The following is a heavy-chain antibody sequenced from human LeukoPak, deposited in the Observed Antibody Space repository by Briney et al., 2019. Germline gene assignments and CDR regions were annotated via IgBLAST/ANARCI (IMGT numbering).Heavy chain of an antibody. CDR2: VWFDGSNS. D-gene: IGHD3-10*01. J-gene: IGHJ4*02. CDR1: GFLFSTYG. CDR3: ARFAGSDYTGSFDL. V-gene: IGHV3-33*01. Sequence: GGSLRLSCAGSGFLFSTYGMHWVRQAPGKGLEGLGYVWFDGSNSDYVDPVKGRFTISRDNSKNKVFLQMNSLRAEDTAVYHCARFAGSDYTGSFDLWGQGTPVTVSS.